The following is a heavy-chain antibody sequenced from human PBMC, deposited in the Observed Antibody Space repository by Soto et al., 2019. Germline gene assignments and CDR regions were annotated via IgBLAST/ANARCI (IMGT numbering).Heavy chain of an antibody. J-gene: IGHJ4*01. Sequence: QITLKESGPTLVKPTQTLTLTCTFSGFSLSTSGVGVGWIRQPPGKPLEWLALTYWDDDKRDSPSLKSRLTITKDASKNQVVLTMTNMDPVDTATYYCSYSKCQQLVRDWGRGTLVTVSS. D-gene: IGHD6-13*01. CDR3: SYSKCQQLVRD. CDR2: TYWDDDK. V-gene: IGHV2-5*02. CDR1: GFSLSTSGVG.